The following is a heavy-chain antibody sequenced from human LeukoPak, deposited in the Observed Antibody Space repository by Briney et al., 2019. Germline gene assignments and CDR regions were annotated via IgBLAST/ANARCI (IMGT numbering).Heavy chain of an antibody. CDR3: ATRSHYDFWSGYQPPDY. CDR1: GYTFTSYG. D-gene: IGHD3-3*01. V-gene: IGHV1-69*13. CDR2: IIPIFGTA. Sequence: SVKVSCKASGYTFTSYGISWVRQAPGQGLEWMGGIIPIFGTANYAQKFQGRVTVTADESTNTAYMELSSLISDDTAVYYCATRSHYDFWSGYQPPDYWGQGTLVTVSS. J-gene: IGHJ4*02.